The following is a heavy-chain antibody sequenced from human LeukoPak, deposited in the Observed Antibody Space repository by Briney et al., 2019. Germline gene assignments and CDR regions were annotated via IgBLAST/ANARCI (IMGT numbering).Heavy chain of an antibody. CDR3: ARDLGIAAAGTPHY. CDR2: ISVCNGNT. Sequence: ASVKVSCKASGYTFTSYGISWVRQAPGQGLEWMGWISVCNGNTNYAQKLQGRVTMTTDTSTSTAYMELRSLRSDDTAVYYCARDLGIAAAGTPHYWGQGTLVTVSS. V-gene: IGHV1-18*01. D-gene: IGHD6-13*01. J-gene: IGHJ4*02. CDR1: GYTFTSYG.